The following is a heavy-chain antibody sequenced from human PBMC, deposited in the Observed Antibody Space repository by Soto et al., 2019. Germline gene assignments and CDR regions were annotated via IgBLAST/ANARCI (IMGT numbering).Heavy chain of an antibody. CDR3: ARVVGEVQNGMDV. Sequence: AASVKVSCKASGGTFSSYAISWVRQAPGQGLEWMGGIIPIFGTANYAQKFQGRVTITADESTSTAYMELSSLRSEDTAVYYCARVVGEVQNGMDVWGQGTTVTVSS. CDR2: IIPIFGTA. CDR1: GGTFSSYA. J-gene: IGHJ6*02. V-gene: IGHV1-69*13. D-gene: IGHD1-26*01.